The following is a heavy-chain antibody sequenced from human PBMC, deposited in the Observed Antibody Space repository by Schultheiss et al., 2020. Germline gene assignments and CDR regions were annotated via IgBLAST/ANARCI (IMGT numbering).Heavy chain of an antibody. CDR1: GGSISSYY. D-gene: IGHD6-19*01. Sequence: SQTLSLTCTVYGGSISSYYWSWIRQPPGKGLEWIGYIYHSGSTYYNPSLKSRVTISVDTSKNQFSLKLSSVTAADTAVYYCARTHEGRSGWYFWGDYFDYWGQGTLVTVSS. J-gene: IGHJ4*02. CDR3: ARTHEGRSGWYFWGDYFDY. CDR2: IYHSGST. V-gene: IGHV4-4*09.